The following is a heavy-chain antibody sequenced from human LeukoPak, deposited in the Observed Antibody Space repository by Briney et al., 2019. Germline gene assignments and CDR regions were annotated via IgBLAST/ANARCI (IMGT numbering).Heavy chain of an antibody. D-gene: IGHD1-14*01. CDR3: AKGPRPDITVAHTVEN. Sequence: GGSLRPSCAASGFTFSNYAMSWVRQAPGRGPEWVSTISSRGDSTYDADSVKGRFTNSRDNSKNSLYLQMNSVRAEDTAVYYCAKGPRPDITVAHTVENWGQGTLVIVSS. J-gene: IGHJ4*02. CDR2: ISSRGDST. CDR1: GFTFSNYA. V-gene: IGHV3-23*01.